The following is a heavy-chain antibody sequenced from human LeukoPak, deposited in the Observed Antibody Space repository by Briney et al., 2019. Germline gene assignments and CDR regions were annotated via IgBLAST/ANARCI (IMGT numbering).Heavy chain of an antibody. Sequence: GGSLRLSCAASGFTFSAYAMNWVRQAPGNGLEWCSVISGSGGSTYYAYSVKGRFTISRDNSKNTLYLQMNSLRAEDTAVYYCAKDFVVVPARYFDCWGQGTLVTVSS. D-gene: IGHD2-2*01. V-gene: IGHV3-23*01. CDR1: GFTFSAYA. CDR2: ISGSGGST. CDR3: AKDFVVVPARYFDC. J-gene: IGHJ4*02.